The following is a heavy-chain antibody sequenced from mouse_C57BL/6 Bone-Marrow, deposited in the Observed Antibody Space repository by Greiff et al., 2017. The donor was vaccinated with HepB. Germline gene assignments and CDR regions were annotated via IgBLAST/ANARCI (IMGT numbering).Heavy chain of an antibody. CDR3: ARRSFSFAY. J-gene: IGHJ3*01. V-gene: IGHV5-6*02. CDR2: ISSGGSYT. Sequence: EVKLVESGGDLVKPGGSLKLSCAASGFTFSSYGMSWVRQTPDKRLEWVATISSGGSYTYYPDSVKGRFTISRDNAKNTLYLQLSSLKSEDTAMYSCARRSFSFAYWGQGTLVTVSA. CDR1: GFTFSSYG.